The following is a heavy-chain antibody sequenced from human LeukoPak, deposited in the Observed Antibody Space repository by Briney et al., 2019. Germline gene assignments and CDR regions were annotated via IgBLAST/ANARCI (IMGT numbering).Heavy chain of an antibody. CDR3: ANSVTFGGALRGN. CDR2: IKTDGSQI. Sequence: GGSLRLSCVASGFTFSSYWMTWVRQAPGKGLEWVANIKTDGSQIYYVDSVKGRFTISRDNAKNSLYLQMNSLRAEDTAVYYCANSVTFGGALRGNWGQGTLVTVSS. D-gene: IGHD3-16*01. V-gene: IGHV3-7*01. CDR1: GFTFSSYW. J-gene: IGHJ4*02.